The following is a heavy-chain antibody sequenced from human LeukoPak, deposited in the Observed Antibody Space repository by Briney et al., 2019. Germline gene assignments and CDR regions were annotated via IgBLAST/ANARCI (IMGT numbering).Heavy chain of an antibody. CDR1: GFTFSSYE. Sequence: GGSLRLSCAASGFTFSSYEMNWVRQAPGKGLEWVSYISSSGSTIYYADSVKGRFTISRDNAKKSLYLQMNSLRAEDTAVYYCASSRYDSSGYYGRIDYWGQGTLATVSS. V-gene: IGHV3-48*03. D-gene: IGHD3-22*01. CDR2: ISSSGSTI. J-gene: IGHJ4*02. CDR3: ASSRYDSSGYYGRIDY.